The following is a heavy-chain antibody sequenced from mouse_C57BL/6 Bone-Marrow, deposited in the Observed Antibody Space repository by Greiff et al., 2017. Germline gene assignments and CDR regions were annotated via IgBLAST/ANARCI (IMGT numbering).Heavy chain of an antibody. D-gene: IGHD1-1*02. CDR1: GYTFTSYW. J-gene: IGHJ1*03. Sequence: QVQLQQPGAELVKPGASVKLSCKASGYTFTSYWMHWVKQRPGRGLEWIGRIDPNSGGTKYNEKFKSKATLTVDKPSSTACIQLSRLTSEDSAVYYGARWEGVVDWYFDVWGTGTTVTVSS. V-gene: IGHV1-72*01. CDR3: ARWEGVVDWYFDV. CDR2: IDPNSGGT.